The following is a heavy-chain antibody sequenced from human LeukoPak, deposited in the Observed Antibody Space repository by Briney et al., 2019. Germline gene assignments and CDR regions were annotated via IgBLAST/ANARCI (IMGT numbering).Heavy chain of an antibody. J-gene: IGHJ6*02. D-gene: IGHD6-19*01. V-gene: IGHV3-33*01. CDR2: IWYDGSDK. Sequence: GGSLRLSCAASGFTFRSHGMHWVRQAPGKGLEWVAVIWYDGSDKYYADSVKGRFTISRDNSKNSLYLQMDSLRAEDTAVYYCARDPGRQYSSIADVWGQGTTVTVSS. CDR1: GFTFRSHG. CDR3: ARDPGRQYSSIADV.